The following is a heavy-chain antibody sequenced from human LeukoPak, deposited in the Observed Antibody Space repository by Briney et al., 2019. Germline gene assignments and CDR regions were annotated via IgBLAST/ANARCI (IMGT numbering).Heavy chain of an antibody. V-gene: IGHV3-23*01. D-gene: IGHD5-18*01. CDR2: ISGSGGST. J-gene: IGHJ4*02. Sequence: GALRLSCAASGFTFSSYAMSWVRQAPGKGLEWVSAISGSGGSTFYADSVTGRFTISRDNSKNTLYLQMNSLRAEDTAVYYCAKVSGYSYEIDYWGQGTLVTVSS. CDR3: AKVSGYSYEIDY. CDR1: GFTFSSYA.